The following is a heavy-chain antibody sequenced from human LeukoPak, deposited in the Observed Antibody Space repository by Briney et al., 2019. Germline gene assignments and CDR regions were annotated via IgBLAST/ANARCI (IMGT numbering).Heavy chain of an antibody. J-gene: IGHJ4*02. CDR1: GYSISSGYY. Sequence: SETLSLTCTVSGYSISSGYYWGWIRQPPGKGLEWIGSIYHSGSTYYNPSLKSRVTISVDTSKNQFSLKPSSVTAADTAVYYCARDSCSSTSCYELDYWGQGTLVTVSS. CDR3: ARDSCSSTSCYELDY. V-gene: IGHV4-38-2*02. CDR2: IYHSGST. D-gene: IGHD2-2*01.